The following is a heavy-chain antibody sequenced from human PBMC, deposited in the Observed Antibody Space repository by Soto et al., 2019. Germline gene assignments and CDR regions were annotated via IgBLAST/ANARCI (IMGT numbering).Heavy chain of an antibody. CDR1: GGYISCSDYY. J-gene: IGHJ1*01. CDR2: IYHTGET. CDR3: ASKGYRI. Sequence: SETLSLTCIVSGGYISCSDYYWGWIRQSPGKGLEWIGSIYHTGETYYKSSLKSRISISVDTSKNQFYLQLRSLTAADTAVYYCASKGYRIWGQGTQVTVSS. V-gene: IGHV4-39*01. D-gene: IGHD3-16*02.